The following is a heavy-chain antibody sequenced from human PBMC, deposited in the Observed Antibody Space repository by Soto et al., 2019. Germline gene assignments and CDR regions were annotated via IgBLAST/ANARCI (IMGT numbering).Heavy chain of an antibody. D-gene: IGHD6-13*01. CDR3: AKDQAAAGTVSRYFQH. Sequence: EVQLLESGGGLVQPEGSLRLSCAASGFSFSTYAMSWVRQAPGKGLEWVSGISGSGGTTYYADSVKGRFTISRDNSKNTLYLQLNSLSVEDTAVYYCAKDQAAAGTVSRYFQHWGQGTLVTVSS. J-gene: IGHJ1*01. CDR2: ISGSGGTT. V-gene: IGHV3-23*01. CDR1: GFSFSTYA.